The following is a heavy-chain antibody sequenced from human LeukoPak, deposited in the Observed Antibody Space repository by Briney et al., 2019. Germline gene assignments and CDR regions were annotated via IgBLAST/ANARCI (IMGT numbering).Heavy chain of an antibody. CDR1: GFIISNYS. V-gene: IGHV3-23*01. Sequence: GGSLRLSCAASGFIISNYSMSWVRQAPGKGLEWVSAISGDGKSTYYAESMKGRFTLSRDNSKDTLYLQMNSLRAEDTAVYYCASSRVYGSHDYWGQGTLVTVSS. J-gene: IGHJ4*02. CDR2: ISGDGKST. CDR3: ASSRVYGSHDY. D-gene: IGHD3-10*01.